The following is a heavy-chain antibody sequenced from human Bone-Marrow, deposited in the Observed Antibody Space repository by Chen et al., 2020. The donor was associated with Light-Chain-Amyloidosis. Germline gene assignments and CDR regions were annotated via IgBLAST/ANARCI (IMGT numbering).Heavy chain of an antibody. CDR2: ARGGDGPT. CDR3: AKDRCTSISCSDFDY. CDR1: GFTFSNYA. Sequence: VQLVESGGGLVQHGGYMRLACVGSGFTFSNYAMTWVRQAPGKGLEWVSVARGGDGPTYYADSVSVRFTIYRDNSQNTLYLQMNSLRAEDTAVYYCAKDRCTSISCSDFDYWGQGTLVTVSS. V-gene: IGHV3-23*04. J-gene: IGHJ4*02. D-gene: IGHD2-2*01.